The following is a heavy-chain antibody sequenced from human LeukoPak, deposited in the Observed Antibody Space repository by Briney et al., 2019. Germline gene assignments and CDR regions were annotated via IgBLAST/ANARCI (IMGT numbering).Heavy chain of an antibody. Sequence: PGGSLRLSCAASGFTFSSYSMNWVRQAPGKGLEWVPSITRTSIYIHYADSLKGRFTISRDNAKNTLYLQMNSLRAEDTAVYYCAKDFGDSYYYYYMDVWGKGTTVTVSS. V-gene: IGHV3-21*01. D-gene: IGHD4-17*01. J-gene: IGHJ6*03. CDR3: AKDFGDSYYYYYMDV. CDR1: GFTFSSYS. CDR2: ITRTSIYI.